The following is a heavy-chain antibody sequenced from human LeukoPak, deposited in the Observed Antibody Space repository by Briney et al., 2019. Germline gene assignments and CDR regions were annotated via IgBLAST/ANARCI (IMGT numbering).Heavy chain of an antibody. D-gene: IGHD6-13*01. J-gene: IGHJ5*02. Sequence: ASVKVSCKVSGGTFSSYAISWVRQAPGQGLEWMGGIIPIFGTANYAQKFQGRVTITADESTSTAYMELSSLRSEDTAVYYCARDARQQLVNWFDPWGQGTLVTVSS. CDR2: IIPIFGTA. CDR3: ARDARQQLVNWFDP. CDR1: GGTFSSYA. V-gene: IGHV1-69*13.